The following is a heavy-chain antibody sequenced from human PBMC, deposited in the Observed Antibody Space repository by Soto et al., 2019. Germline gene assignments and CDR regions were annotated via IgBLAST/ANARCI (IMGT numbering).Heavy chain of an antibody. D-gene: IGHD2-21*01. CDR2: ISDDGSNK. V-gene: IGHV3-30*03. J-gene: IGHJ4*02. Sequence: QEQMVESGGGVVQPGRSLRLSCVASGLTCSNFGMHLVRQAPGKGLEWVAVISDDGSNKYYADSVEGRFTISRDNSTNTLFLQVNSLRTEDTAVYYCASSKLVGGNSFIFYFWGQGPLVTVSS. CDR3: ASSKLVGGNSFIFYF. CDR1: GLTCSNFG.